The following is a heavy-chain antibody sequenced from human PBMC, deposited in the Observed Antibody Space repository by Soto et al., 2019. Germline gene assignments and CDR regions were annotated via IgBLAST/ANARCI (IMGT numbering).Heavy chain of an antibody. Sequence: ASVKVSCKASGYTFTSYGISWVRQAPGQGLEWMGWISAYNGNTNYAQKLQGRVTMTTDTSTSTAYMALRSLSSDDTAVYYCARRRTNYSGYDDYYYYAMDVWSQGTTVTVSS. D-gene: IGHD5-12*01. CDR1: GYTFTSYG. V-gene: IGHV1-18*01. CDR2: ISAYNGNT. J-gene: IGHJ6*02. CDR3: ARRRTNYSGYDDYYYYAMDV.